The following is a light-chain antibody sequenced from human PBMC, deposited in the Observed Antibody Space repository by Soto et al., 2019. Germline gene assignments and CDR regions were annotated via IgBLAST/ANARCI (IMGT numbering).Light chain of an antibody. CDR3: ETWDSNTRV. J-gene: IGLJ3*02. V-gene: IGLV4-60*02. CDR2: LEGSGSY. Sequence: QPVLTQSSSASASLGSSVKLTCTLSSGHSSYIIAWHQQQPGKAPRYLMKLEGSGSYNKGSRVPDRFSGSSSGADRYLTISNLQFEDEADYYCETWDSNTRVFGGGTKLTV. CDR1: SGHSSYI.